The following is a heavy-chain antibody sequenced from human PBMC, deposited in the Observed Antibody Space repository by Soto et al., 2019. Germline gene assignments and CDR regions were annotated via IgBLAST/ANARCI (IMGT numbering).Heavy chain of an antibody. J-gene: IGHJ6*03. CDR3: ARVPPYYYYYMDV. CDR2: IYYSGST. CDR1: GGSISSGGYY. V-gene: IGHV4-31*03. Sequence: SETLSLTCTVSGGSISSGGYYWSWIRQHPGKGLEWIGYIYYSGSTYYNPSLKSRVTISVDTSKNQFSLKLSSVTAADTAVYYCARVPPYYYYYMDVWGKGTTVTVS.